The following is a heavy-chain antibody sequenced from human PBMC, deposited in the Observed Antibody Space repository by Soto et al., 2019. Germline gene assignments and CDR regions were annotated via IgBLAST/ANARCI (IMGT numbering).Heavy chain of an antibody. J-gene: IGHJ6*02. CDR2: IWHDGSNK. V-gene: IGHV3-33*01. CDR3: ARAQYSGSYIRMDV. Sequence: QVQLVESGGGVVQPGRSLRLSCAASGFTFSSYGMHWVRQAPGKGLEWVAVIWHDGSNKYYADFRKGRFTISRDNSKNTLYLQMNSLRAEDTAVYYCARAQYSGSYIRMDVWGQGTTVTVSS. CDR1: GFTFSSYG. D-gene: IGHD1-26*01.